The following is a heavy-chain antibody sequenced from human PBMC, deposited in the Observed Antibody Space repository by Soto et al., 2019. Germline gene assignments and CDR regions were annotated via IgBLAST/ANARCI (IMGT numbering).Heavy chain of an antibody. D-gene: IGHD2-15*01. V-gene: IGHV4-31*02. CDR3: ATFTPPRGPFDY. CDR2: IYYSGST. Sequence: QHPGKGLEWIGYIYYSGSTYYNPSLKSRVTISVDTSKNQFSLKLSSVTAADTAVYYCATFTPPRGPFDYWGQGTLVTVSS. J-gene: IGHJ4*02.